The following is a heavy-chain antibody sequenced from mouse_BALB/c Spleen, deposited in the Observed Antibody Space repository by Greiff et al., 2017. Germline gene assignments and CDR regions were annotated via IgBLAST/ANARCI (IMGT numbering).Heavy chain of an antibody. Sequence: QVQLKQSAAELARPGASVKMSCKASGYTFTSYTMHWVKQRPGQGLEWIGYINPSSGYTEYNQKFKDKTTLTADKSSSTAYMQLSSLTSEDSAVYYCARLLRLKYYYAMDYWGQGTSVTVSS. J-gene: IGHJ4*01. CDR1: GYTFTSYT. V-gene: IGHV1-4*02. CDR2: INPSSGYT. D-gene: IGHD1-2*01. CDR3: ARLLRLKYYYAMDY.